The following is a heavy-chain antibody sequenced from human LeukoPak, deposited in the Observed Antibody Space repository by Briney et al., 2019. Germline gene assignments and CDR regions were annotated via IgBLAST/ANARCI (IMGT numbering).Heavy chain of an antibody. J-gene: IGHJ5*02. CDR2: ISAYNGNT. Sequence: ASVKVSCKASGYSFTSNVISWVRQAPGQGLEWMGWISAYNGNTNYAQKFQGRVTMTTDTSTSTVYMEVRGLRSDDTAMYYCARDVGITVADSFDPWGQGTLVTVSS. CDR3: ARDVGITVADSFDP. V-gene: IGHV1-18*01. CDR1: GYSFTSNV. D-gene: IGHD6-13*01.